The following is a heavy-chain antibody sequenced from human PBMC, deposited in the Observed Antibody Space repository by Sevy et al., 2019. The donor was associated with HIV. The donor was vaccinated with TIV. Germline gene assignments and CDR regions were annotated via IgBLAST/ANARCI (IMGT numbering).Heavy chain of an antibody. V-gene: IGHV2-5*02. CDR1: GFSLTTAGVG. CDR3: LHSRMRGNGMDV. J-gene: IGHJ6*02. Sequence: SGPTLVKPTQTLTLTCTFSGFSLTTAGVGVGWIHQPPGKALECLAVIYWDEDKRYRTSLRSRLTINKNTSKNQVVLTMTNMDTVDIGTYYCLHSRMRGNGMDVWGQGTTVTVSS. CDR2: IYWDEDK.